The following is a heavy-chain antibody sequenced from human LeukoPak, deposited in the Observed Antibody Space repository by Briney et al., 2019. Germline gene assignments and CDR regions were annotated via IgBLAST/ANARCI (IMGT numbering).Heavy chain of an antibody. CDR3: ARGGTRVVSIDY. D-gene: IGHD1-1*01. V-gene: IGHV4-31*03. CDR1: GGSISSGGYY. J-gene: IGHJ4*02. Sequence: SQTLSLTCTVSGGSISSGGYYWSWIRQHPGKGLEWIGYIYYSGSTYYNPSLKSRVTISVDTSKNQFSLKLSSVTAADTAVYYCARGGTRVVSIDYWGQGTLVTVSS. CDR2: IYYSGST.